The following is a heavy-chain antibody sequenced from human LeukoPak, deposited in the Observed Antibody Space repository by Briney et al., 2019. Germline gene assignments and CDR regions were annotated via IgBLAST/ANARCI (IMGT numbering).Heavy chain of an antibody. J-gene: IGHJ5*02. CDR3: ARGPYCSSTSCYYLRQKEFDP. D-gene: IGHD2-2*01. CDR2: IRYDGSNK. Sequence: PGGSLRLSCAASGFTFSSYGMHWVRQAPGKGLEWVAFIRYDGSNKYYADSVKGRFTISRDNSKNTLYLQMNRLRAEDTAVYYCARGPYCSSTSCYYLRQKEFDPWGQGTLVTVSS. V-gene: IGHV3-30*02. CDR1: GFTFSSYG.